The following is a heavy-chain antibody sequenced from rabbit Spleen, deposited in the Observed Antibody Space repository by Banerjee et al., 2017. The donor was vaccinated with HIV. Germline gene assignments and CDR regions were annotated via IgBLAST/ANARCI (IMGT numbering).Heavy chain of an antibody. J-gene: IGHJ6*01. CDR1: GFSFCYSDY. CDR2: IGVGVSYTT. V-gene: IGHV1S40*01. Sequence: QSLEESGGDLVKPGASLTLTCTASGFSFCYSDYMCWVRQPPGKGPEWIACIGVGVSYTTYYAAWAIGRFTISKTSSTTVTLQMTSLTVADTATYFCARDSGTSFSSYGMDLWVPGTLVTVS. CDR3: ARDSGTSFSSYGMDL. D-gene: IGHD8-1*01.